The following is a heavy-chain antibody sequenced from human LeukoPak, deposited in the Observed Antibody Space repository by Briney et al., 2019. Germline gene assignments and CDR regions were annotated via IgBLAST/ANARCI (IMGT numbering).Heavy chain of an antibody. V-gene: IGHV1-46*01. J-gene: IGHJ4*02. CDR2: INPSGGRT. D-gene: IGHD5-12*01. CDR3: ARDLARPYGLRAVDY. Sequence: ASVKVSCKSSVYTFTSYYIHWVRQPPGQGREWMGIINPSGGRTNTPQKFQGRVTITSDTYTSTVYMELSSQRSEDTAVYYCARDLARPYGLRAVDYWGQGTLVTVSS. CDR1: VYTFTSYY.